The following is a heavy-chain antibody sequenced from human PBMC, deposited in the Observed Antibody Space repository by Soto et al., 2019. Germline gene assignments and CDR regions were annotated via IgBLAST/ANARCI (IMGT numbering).Heavy chain of an antibody. J-gene: IGHJ4*02. Sequence: QVQLVESGGGLVKPGGSLRLSCAASGFTFDNYYMSWIRQAPGKGLEWVSYINSNDGTTYYADSLKGRFTISRDNAKNSLYLQMNSLRAEDTAVYYCAREINYSRYPRVIDYWGQGTLVTVSS. CDR2: INSNDGTT. CDR1: GFTFDNYY. V-gene: IGHV3-11*01. CDR3: AREINYSRYPRVIDY. D-gene: IGHD1-7*01.